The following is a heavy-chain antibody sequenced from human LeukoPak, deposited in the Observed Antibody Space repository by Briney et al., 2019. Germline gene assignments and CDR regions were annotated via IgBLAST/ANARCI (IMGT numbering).Heavy chain of an antibody. D-gene: IGHD2-2*01. CDR3: ARVGYCSSTSCYYGDAFDI. Sequence: GASVKVSCKASGYTFTSYGISWVRQAPGQGLEWMGWISAYNGNTNYAQKLQGRVTMTTDTSTSTAYMELRSLGSDDTAVYYCARVGYCSSTSCYYGDAFDIWGQGTMVTVSS. CDR1: GYTFTSYG. J-gene: IGHJ3*02. V-gene: IGHV1-18*01. CDR2: ISAYNGNT.